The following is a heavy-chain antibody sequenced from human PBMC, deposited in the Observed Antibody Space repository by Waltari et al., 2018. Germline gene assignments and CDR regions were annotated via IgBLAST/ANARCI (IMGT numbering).Heavy chain of an antibody. CDR2: ISSSGSTI. CDR3: ARLADYDSSGYYHHNWFDP. J-gene: IGHJ5*02. Sequence: EVQLVESGGGLVQPGGSLRLSCAASGFTFSSYEMNWVRQAPGKGLEWVSYISSSGSTIYYADSLKGRFTISRDNAKNSLYLQMNSLRAEDTAVYYCARLADYDSSGYYHHNWFDPWGQGTLVTVSS. D-gene: IGHD3-22*01. CDR1: GFTFSSYE. V-gene: IGHV3-48*03.